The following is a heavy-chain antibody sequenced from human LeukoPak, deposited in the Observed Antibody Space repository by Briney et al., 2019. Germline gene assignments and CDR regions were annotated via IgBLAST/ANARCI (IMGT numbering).Heavy chain of an antibody. Sequence: ASVKVSCKASGYTFTSYGISWVRQAPGQGLEWMGWISAYNGNTNYAQKLQGRVTMTTDTFTSTAYMELRSLRSDDTAVYYCARDPSGSDSYYYYYYMDVWGKGTTVTVSS. D-gene: IGHD2-21*01. CDR3: ARDPSGSDSYYYYYYMDV. J-gene: IGHJ6*03. CDR1: GYTFTSYG. V-gene: IGHV1-18*01. CDR2: ISAYNGNT.